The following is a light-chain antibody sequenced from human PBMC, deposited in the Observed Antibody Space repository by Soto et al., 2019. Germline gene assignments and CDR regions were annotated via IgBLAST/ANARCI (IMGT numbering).Light chain of an antibody. CDR3: QSYDSGYI. Sequence: QSVLTQPPSVSGAPGQRVTISCTGSSSNLGATYAVHWYQQLPGKAPKLLIYDNTNRPSGVPGRFSGSKSGTSASLVITGLQAEDEADYYCQSYDSGYIFGTGTKLTVL. CDR2: DNT. J-gene: IGLJ1*01. V-gene: IGLV1-40*01. CDR1: SSNLGATYA.